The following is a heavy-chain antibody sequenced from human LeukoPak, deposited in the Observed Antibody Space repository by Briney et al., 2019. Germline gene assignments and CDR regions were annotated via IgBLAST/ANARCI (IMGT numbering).Heavy chain of an antibody. J-gene: IGHJ4*02. Sequence: GGSLRLSCAASGFTFSTYWMHWVRQAPGKGLVWVARVSPEGSRTTYADSVKGRFTISRDNDRNTLYLQTNSLRVEDTAVYYCARDLDWLLFDYWGQGTLATVSS. D-gene: IGHD3-9*01. CDR2: VSPEGSRT. V-gene: IGHV3-74*03. CDR1: GFTFSTYW. CDR3: ARDLDWLLFDY.